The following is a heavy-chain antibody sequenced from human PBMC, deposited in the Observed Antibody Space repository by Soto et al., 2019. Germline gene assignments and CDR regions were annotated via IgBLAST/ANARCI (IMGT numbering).Heavy chain of an antibody. CDR1: GYTFTSYG. CDR3: ARAERGLGYSSHYYYGMDV. CDR2: ISAYNGNT. J-gene: IGHJ6*02. Sequence: QVQLVQSGAEVKKPGASVKVSCKASGYTFTSYGISWVRQAPGQGLEWMGWISAYNGNTNYAQKLQGRVTMTTDTSTSTAYMELRSLRSDDTAVYYCARAERGLGYSSHYYYGMDVWGQGTTVTVSS. V-gene: IGHV1-18*01. D-gene: IGHD5-18*01.